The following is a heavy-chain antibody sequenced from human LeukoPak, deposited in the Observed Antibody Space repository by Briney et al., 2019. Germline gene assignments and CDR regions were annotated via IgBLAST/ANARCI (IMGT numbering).Heavy chain of an antibody. D-gene: IGHD1-26*01. J-gene: IGHJ4*02. CDR1: GFSFSSYA. V-gene: IGHV3-23*01. Sequence: PGGSLRLSCAASGFSFSSYAVSWVRQAPGKGLEWVSGISDGGGRTYYADSVKGRFTISRDDSKNTLYLQMNSLRAEDTAVYYCGRALGSPLDYWGQGTLVTVSA. CDR3: GRALGSPLDY. CDR2: ISDGGGRT.